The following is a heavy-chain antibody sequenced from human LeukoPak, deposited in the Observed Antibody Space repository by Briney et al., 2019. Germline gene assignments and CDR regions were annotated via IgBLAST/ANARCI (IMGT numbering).Heavy chain of an antibody. Sequence: ASVTASCKASGYTFTSYAMHWVRQAPGQRLEWMGWINAGNGNTKYSQKFQGRVTITRDTSASTAYMELSSLRSEDTAVYYCASTYPTNYDFWSGYPTNYGMDVWGQGTTVTVSS. CDR3: ASTYPTNYDFWSGYPTNYGMDV. D-gene: IGHD3-3*01. CDR1: GYTFTSYA. V-gene: IGHV1-3*01. CDR2: INAGNGNT. J-gene: IGHJ6*02.